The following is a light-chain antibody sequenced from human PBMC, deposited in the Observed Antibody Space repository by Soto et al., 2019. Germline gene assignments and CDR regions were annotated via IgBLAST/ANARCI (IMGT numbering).Light chain of an antibody. CDR2: DVS. V-gene: IGLV2-14*01. Sequence: QSALTQPASVSGSPGQSITISCTGTSSDVGGYNYVSWYQQHPGNAPKLMIYDVSKRPSGVSKRFSGSKSGNTASLTISGLQAEDEADYYCSSYTSSSTRVFGGGTKLTVL. J-gene: IGLJ3*02. CDR1: SSDVGGYNY. CDR3: SSYTSSSTRV.